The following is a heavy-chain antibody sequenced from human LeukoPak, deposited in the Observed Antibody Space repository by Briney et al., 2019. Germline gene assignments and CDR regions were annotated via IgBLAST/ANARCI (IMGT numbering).Heavy chain of an antibody. Sequence: SETLSLTCTVSGGSISSYYWSWIRQPPGKGLEWIGEIYHSGSTNYNPSLKSRVTISVDKSKNQFSLKLSSVTAADTAVYYCAGSGSYYGFDYWGQGTLVTVSS. CDR1: GGSISSYY. J-gene: IGHJ4*02. CDR2: IYHSGST. CDR3: AGSGSYYGFDY. D-gene: IGHD1-26*01. V-gene: IGHV4-59*12.